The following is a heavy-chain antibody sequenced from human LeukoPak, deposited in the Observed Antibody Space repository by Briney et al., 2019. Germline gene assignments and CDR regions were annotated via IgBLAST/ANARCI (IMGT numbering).Heavy chain of an antibody. CDR3: ARAGREGDLDN. CDR2: SNAGNGNT. J-gene: IGHJ4*02. V-gene: IGHV1-3*02. CDR1: GYTFTSYT. Sequence: ASLKVSCKASGYTFTSYTMHWVRQAPGQRLEWMGWSNAGNGNTKYSQEVQGRVTISRDTPASTAHRDVRSLSSEHMAVYYCARAGREGDLDNWGEGPRVTVSS. D-gene: IGHD2-21*01.